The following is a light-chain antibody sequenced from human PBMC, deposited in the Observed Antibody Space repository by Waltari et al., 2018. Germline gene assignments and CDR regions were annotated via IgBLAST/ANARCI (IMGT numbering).Light chain of an antibody. J-gene: IGLJ3*02. CDR3: LLWYSGARWV. CDR2: DTS. CDR1: TGAVTSGHY. Sequence: QAVVTQEPSLTVSPGGTVTLTCGSSTGAVTSGHYPYWFQQTPGQVPRTLIYDTSNKHSWTPARFAGSRLGGKAALTLSGAQPEDEAEYHCLLWYSGARWVCGGGTKLSVL. V-gene: IGLV7-46*01.